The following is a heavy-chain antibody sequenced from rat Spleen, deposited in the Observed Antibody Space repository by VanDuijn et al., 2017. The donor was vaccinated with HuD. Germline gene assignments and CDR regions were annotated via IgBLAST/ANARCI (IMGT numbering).Heavy chain of an antibody. Sequence: EVQLVESDGGLVQPGRSLKLSCATSGFTFSDYYMAWVRQAPTKGLDWVTTISYDVSTTYYRDSVQGRFTISRDDGKSTLYLEMDSLRSEDMATYYCVRQGYLRDWYFDFWGPGTMVTVSS. CDR1: GFTFSDYY. CDR2: ISYDVSTT. V-gene: IGHV5-29*01. D-gene: IGHD2-5*01. J-gene: IGHJ1*01. CDR3: VRQGYLRDWYFDF.